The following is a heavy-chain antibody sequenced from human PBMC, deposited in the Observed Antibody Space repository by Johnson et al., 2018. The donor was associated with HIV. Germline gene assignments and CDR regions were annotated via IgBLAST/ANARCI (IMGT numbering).Heavy chain of an antibody. D-gene: IGHD2-2*01. CDR2: ISYDGSNE. Sequence: QEQLVESGGGVVQPGRSLRLSCAASGFTFSSYAMHWVRQAPGKGLEWVAVISYDGSNEYYADSVKGRFTISRDNSKNTLYLQMNSLRAEDTALYYCARGGLGYQNIHDAFDIWGQGTMVTVFS. CDR1: GFTFSSYA. CDR3: ARGGLGYQNIHDAFDI. J-gene: IGHJ3*02. V-gene: IGHV3-30-3*01.